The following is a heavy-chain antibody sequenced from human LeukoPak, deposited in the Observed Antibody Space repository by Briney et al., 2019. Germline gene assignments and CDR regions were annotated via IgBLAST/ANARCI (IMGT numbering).Heavy chain of an antibody. CDR3: ARGQPGVAAAGNLDY. CDR2: IWSDGNNK. D-gene: IGHD6-13*01. CDR1: GFTFSSYA. V-gene: IGHV3-33*01. J-gene: IGHJ4*02. Sequence: GGFLRLSCAASGFTFSSYAMHWVRQAPGKGLEWVAIIWSDGNNKYYADSVEGRFTISRDTSKNTLFLQMNSLRAEDTAVYYCARGQPGVAAAGNLDYWGQGTLVTVSS.